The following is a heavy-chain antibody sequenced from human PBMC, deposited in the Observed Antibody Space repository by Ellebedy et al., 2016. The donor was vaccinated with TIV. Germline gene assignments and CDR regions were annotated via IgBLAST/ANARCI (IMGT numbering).Heavy chain of an antibody. CDR2: INPKSGDT. D-gene: IGHD6-6*01. Sequence: ASMKVSCKSSGYPFIDYYMHWVRQAPGQGLEWMGWINPKSGDTNYAQKFQGRVSMTRDTSISTAYMELSSLKFDDTAIYYCARTRGSSSVELDPWGQGTLVTVSS. V-gene: IGHV1-2*02. CDR3: ARTRGSSSVELDP. J-gene: IGHJ5*02. CDR1: GYPFIDYY.